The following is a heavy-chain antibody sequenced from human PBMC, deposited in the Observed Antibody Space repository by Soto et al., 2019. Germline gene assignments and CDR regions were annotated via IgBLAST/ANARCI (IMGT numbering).Heavy chain of an antibody. J-gene: IGHJ5*02. CDR2: MNPNSGNT. Sequence: ASVKVSFKASGYTFTSYDINWVRQATGQGLEWMGWMNPNSGNTGYAQKFQGRVTMTRNTSISTAYMELSSLRSEDTAVYYCARGLRITIFGVVNFRFDPWGQGTLVTVSS. V-gene: IGHV1-8*01. CDR1: GYTFTSYD. D-gene: IGHD3-3*01. CDR3: ARGLRITIFGVVNFRFDP.